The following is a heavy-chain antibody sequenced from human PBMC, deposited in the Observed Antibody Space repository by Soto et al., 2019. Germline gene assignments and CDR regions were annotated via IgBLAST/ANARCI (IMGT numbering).Heavy chain of an antibody. CDR2: TYYRSKWYN. CDR1: GDSVSSNSAA. CDR3: ARVSIESSGLYYYYGMDV. D-gene: IGHD6-19*01. V-gene: IGHV6-1*01. J-gene: IGHJ6*02. Sequence: SQTLSLTCAISGDSVSSNSAAWNWIRQSPSRGLEWLGRTYYRSKWYNDYAVSVKSRITINPDTSKNQFSLQLNSVTPEDTAVYYCARVSIESSGLYYYYGMDVWGQGTTVTVSS.